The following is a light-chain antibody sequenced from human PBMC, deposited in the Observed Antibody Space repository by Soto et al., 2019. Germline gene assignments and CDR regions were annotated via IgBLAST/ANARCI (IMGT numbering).Light chain of an antibody. Sequence: QSALTQPASVSGSPGQSITIYCTGTRSDVGRYNYVSWYQQHPGKAPKLLIYEVTYRPSGVSTRFSASKSGSTASLTISGIQAEDEADYYCSSYSTTSSPHFLFGGGTKLTVL. CDR2: EVT. J-gene: IGLJ2*01. V-gene: IGLV2-14*01. CDR1: RSDVGRYNY. CDR3: SSYSTTSSPHFL.